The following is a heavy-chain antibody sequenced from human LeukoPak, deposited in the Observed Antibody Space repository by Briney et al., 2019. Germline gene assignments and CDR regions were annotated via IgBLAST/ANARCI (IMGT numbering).Heavy chain of an antibody. V-gene: IGHV4-39*07. Sequence: SETLSLTCTVSGGSISSSSYYWGWIRQPPGKGLEWIGSIYYSGSTYYNPSLKSRVTISVDTSKNQFSLKLSSVTAADTAVYYCARDPAGDDYDSSGYYPYYFDYWGQGTLVTVSS. J-gene: IGHJ4*02. CDR2: IYYSGST. D-gene: IGHD3-22*01. CDR1: GGSISSSSYY. CDR3: ARDPAGDDYDSSGYYPYYFDY.